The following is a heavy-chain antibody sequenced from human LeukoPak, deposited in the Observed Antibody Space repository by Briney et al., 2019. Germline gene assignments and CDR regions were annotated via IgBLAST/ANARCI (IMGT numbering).Heavy chain of an antibody. D-gene: IGHD3-22*01. CDR3: AKGTYDSRGHFDY. CDR1: GFTFSSYA. V-gene: IGHV3-23*01. CDR2: ISGSGTNT. Sequence: GGSLRLSCAASGFTFSSYAMTWVRQAPGKGMEWVSGISGSGTNTYYADSVKGRFTISRDNSKNTLYLQMNSLRAEDTAAYYCAKGTYDSRGHFDYWGQGTLVSVSS. J-gene: IGHJ4*02.